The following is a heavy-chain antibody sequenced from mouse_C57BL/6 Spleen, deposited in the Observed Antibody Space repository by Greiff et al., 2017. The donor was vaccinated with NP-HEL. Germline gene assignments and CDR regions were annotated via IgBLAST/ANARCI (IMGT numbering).Heavy chain of an antibody. V-gene: IGHV1-80*01. J-gene: IGHJ2*01. CDR3: ARVDYYGSRGLDY. Sequence: VQLQQSGAELVKPGASVKISCKASGYAFSSYWMNWVKQRPGKGLEWIGQIYPGDGDTNYNGKFKGKATLTADKSSSTAYMQLSSLTSEDSAVYFCARVDYYGSRGLDYWGQGTTLTVSS. CDR2: IYPGDGDT. CDR1: GYAFSSYW. D-gene: IGHD1-1*01.